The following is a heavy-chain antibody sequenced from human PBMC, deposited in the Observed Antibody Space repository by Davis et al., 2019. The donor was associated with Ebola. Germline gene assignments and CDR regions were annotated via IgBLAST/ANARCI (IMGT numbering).Heavy chain of an antibody. Sequence: SETLSLTCAVYGGSFSGYYWSWIRQPPGKGLEWNGEINHSGSTNYNPSLKSRVTISVDTSKNQFSLKLSPVTAADTAVYYCARRRIAARPIDYWGQGTLVTVSS. D-gene: IGHD6-6*01. CDR3: ARRRIAARPIDY. J-gene: IGHJ4*02. CDR2: INHSGST. CDR1: GGSFSGYY. V-gene: IGHV4-34*01.